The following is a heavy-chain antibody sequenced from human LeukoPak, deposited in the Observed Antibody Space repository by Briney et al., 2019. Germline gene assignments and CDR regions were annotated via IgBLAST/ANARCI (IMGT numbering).Heavy chain of an antibody. CDR2: IYHSGST. CDR1: GYSISSGYY. J-gene: IGHJ3*02. V-gene: IGHV4-38-2*02. CDR3: ARWLERDAFDI. D-gene: IGHD1-1*01. Sequence: SETLSLTCTVSGYSISSGYYWGWIRQPPGKGLEWIGSIYHSGSTYYNPSLKSRVTISVGTSKNQFSLKLSSVTAADTAVYYCARWLERDAFDIWGQGTMVTVSS.